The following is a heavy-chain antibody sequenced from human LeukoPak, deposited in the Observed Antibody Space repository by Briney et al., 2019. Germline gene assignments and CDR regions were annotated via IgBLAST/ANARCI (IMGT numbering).Heavy chain of an antibody. J-gene: IGHJ4*02. D-gene: IGHD5-18*01. CDR1: GYTFTRYW. CDR3: ARRAVGYDYGPVDY. V-gene: IGHV5-51*01. CDR2: IYPGDSDT. Sequence: GESLQISCKGSGYTFTRYWIAWVRQMPGKGLEWMGIIYPGDSDTRYSPSFQGQVTISADKSISTAYLQWSSLKASDTAMYYCARRAVGYDYGPVDYWGQGTLVTVSS.